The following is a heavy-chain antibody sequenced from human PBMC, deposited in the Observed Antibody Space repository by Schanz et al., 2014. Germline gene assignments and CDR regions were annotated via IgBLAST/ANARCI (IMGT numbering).Heavy chain of an antibody. Sequence: EVQLLESGGGLVQPGESLRLSCAASGFSFSSYTMSWVRQAPGKGLEWVSITYSGGSTYYADSVKGRFTISRDSSKNTLYLQMNSLRAEDTGVYYCARGREVVAKIFDVWGQGTMVTVSS. CDR1: GFSFSSYT. J-gene: IGHJ3*01. V-gene: IGHV3-66*01. CDR2: TYSGGST. D-gene: IGHD3-22*01. CDR3: ARGREVVAKIFDV.